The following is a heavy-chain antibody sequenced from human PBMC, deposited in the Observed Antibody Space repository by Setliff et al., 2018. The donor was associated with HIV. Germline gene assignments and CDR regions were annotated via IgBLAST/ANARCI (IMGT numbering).Heavy chain of an antibody. D-gene: IGHD3-10*01. CDR2: IYENAYA. CDR1: GASMNNYY. J-gene: IGHJ4*02. Sequence: SEALSLTCTVSGASMNNYYWNWIRQTPGKGLEWIGYIYENAYAHYTVSLRSRVTVSMDTSKNQFSLTLRSVTAAVRAVYYCAIAQMHRGVVSWSLYYFDYWGQGALVTSPQ. V-gene: IGHV4-59*01. CDR3: AIAQMHRGVVSWSLYYFDY.